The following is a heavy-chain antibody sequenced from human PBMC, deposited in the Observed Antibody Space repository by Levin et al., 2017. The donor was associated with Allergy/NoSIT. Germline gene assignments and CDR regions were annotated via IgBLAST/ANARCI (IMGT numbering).Heavy chain of an antibody. CDR3: ARAYCGGDCRVYY. V-gene: IGHV1-2*02. CDR2: INPNSGAT. D-gene: IGHD2-21*02. J-gene: IGHJ4*02. Sequence: ASVKVSCKASGYTFIGYQINWVRQAPGQGLEWVGWINPNSGATNYAQKFQGRVSMTRDTSISTAYMELTSLSADDPAVFFCARAYCGGDCRVYYWGQGTLVTVSS. CDR1: GYTFIGYQ.